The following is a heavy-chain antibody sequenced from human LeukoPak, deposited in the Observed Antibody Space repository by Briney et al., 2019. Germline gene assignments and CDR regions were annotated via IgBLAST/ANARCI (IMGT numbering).Heavy chain of an antibody. J-gene: IGHJ4*02. Sequence: GGTLRLSCAASGFTFSSYGMSWVRQAPGKGLEWVSAISGSGGSTYYADSVKGRFTISRDNSKNTLYLQMNSLRAEDTAVYYCAKRRGWLGYFDYWGQGTLVTVSS. CDR2: ISGSGGST. D-gene: IGHD3-10*01. CDR3: AKRRGWLGYFDY. CDR1: GFTFSSYG. V-gene: IGHV3-23*01.